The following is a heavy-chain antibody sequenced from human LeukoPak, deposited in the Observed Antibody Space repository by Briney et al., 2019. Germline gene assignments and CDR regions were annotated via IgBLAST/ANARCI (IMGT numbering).Heavy chain of an antibody. J-gene: IGHJ5*02. Sequence: GASAKVSCKASGFTCSSYYMHCVRQAPGQALEWMGLINRSGGDTSYAQKFQGRVTMTRDTSTSTVYMELRSLRSEDTAMYYCARDAAAAGTGLGWFDPWGQGTLVTVSS. CDR1: GFTCSSYY. D-gene: IGHD6-13*01. V-gene: IGHV1-46*01. CDR3: ARDAAAAGTGLGWFDP. CDR2: INRSGGDT.